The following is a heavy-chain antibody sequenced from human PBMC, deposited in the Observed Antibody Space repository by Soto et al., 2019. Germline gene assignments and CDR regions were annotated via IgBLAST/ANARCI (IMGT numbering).Heavy chain of an antibody. V-gene: IGHV1-2*02. CDR3: ARRHLRDYIRWNFDP. CDR2: IDPKSGDT. CDR1: GYTFTDNQ. Sequence: QVQLMQSGAEVKKPGASVKVSCKASGYTFTDNQIHWLRRAPGQRLEWMGRIDPKSGDTNFAPTYQGRVTMTRDTSTNTVYMELTRLTSGDTAIYFCARRHLRDYIRWNFDPWGQGTLVTVSS. J-gene: IGHJ5*02. D-gene: IGHD3-16*01.